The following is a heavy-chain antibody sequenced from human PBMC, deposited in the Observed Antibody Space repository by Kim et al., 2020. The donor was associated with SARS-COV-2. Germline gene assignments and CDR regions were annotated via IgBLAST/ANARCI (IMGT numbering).Heavy chain of an antibody. D-gene: IGHD3-22*01. V-gene: IGHV1-18*01. CDR3: ARAPRRPYYYDSSGYPQMDY. CDR1: GYTFTSYG. CDR2: ISAYNGNT. Sequence: ASVKVSCKASGYTFTSYGISWVRQAPGQGLEWMGWISAYNGNTNYAQKLQGRVTMTTDTSTSTAYMELRSLRSDDTAVYYCARAPRRPYYYDSSGYPQMDYWGQGTLVTVSS. J-gene: IGHJ4*02.